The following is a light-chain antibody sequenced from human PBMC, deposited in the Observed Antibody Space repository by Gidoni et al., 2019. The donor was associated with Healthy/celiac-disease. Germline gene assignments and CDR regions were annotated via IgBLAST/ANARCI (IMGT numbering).Light chain of an antibody. CDR1: SLRSYY. J-gene: IGLJ2*01. CDR2: GKN. Sequence: SSELTQDPAVSVALGQTVSITCQGDSLRSYYASRYQPKPGQAPVRVIYGKNNRPSGIPDLFSGSSSGNTASVTITGAQAEDEADYYCNSRDSSGNHLVFGGGTKLTVL. V-gene: IGLV3-19*01. CDR3: NSRDSSGNHLV.